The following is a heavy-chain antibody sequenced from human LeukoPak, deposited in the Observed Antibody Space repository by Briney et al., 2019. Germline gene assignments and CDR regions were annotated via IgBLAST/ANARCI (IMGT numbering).Heavy chain of an antibody. D-gene: IGHD3-10*01. V-gene: IGHV4-59*12. CDR3: ARDSSVVRGALDY. Sequence: SETLSLTCTVSGGSISSYYWSWIRQPPGKGLEWIGYIYYSGSTNYNPSLKSRVTISVDTSKNQFSLKLSSVTAADTAVYYCARDSSVVRGALDYWGQGTLVTVSS. J-gene: IGHJ4*02. CDR2: IYYSGST. CDR1: GGSISSYY.